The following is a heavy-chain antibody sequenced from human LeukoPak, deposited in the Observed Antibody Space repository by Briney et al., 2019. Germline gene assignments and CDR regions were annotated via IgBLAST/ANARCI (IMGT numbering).Heavy chain of an antibody. D-gene: IGHD1-26*01. V-gene: IGHV4-59*11. J-gene: IGHJ1*01. CDR2: IYYSGST. CDR3: ARDSGSYSYFQH. CDR1: GGSISSHY. Sequence: SETLSLTCTVSGGSISSHYWSWIRQPPGKGLEWIGYIYYSGSTNYNPSLKSRVTISVDTSKNQFSLKLSSVTAADTAVYYCARDSGSYSYFQHWGQGTLATVSS.